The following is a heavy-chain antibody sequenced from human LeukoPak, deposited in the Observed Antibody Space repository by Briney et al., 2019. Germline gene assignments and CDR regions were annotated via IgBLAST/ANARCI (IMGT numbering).Heavy chain of an antibody. CDR1: GFSLNTSGVA. Sequence: ESGPTLVKPTQTLTLTCTVSGFSLNTSGVAVGWIRQPPGKALEWLALIYWDDDKRYSPSLKSRLTITKDTSKNQVVLTMTNMDPVDTATYYCAHRHPRDPAARSFDYWGQGTLVTVSS. CDR3: AHRHPRDPAARSFDY. V-gene: IGHV2-5*02. J-gene: IGHJ4*02. CDR2: IYWDDDK. D-gene: IGHD2-2*01.